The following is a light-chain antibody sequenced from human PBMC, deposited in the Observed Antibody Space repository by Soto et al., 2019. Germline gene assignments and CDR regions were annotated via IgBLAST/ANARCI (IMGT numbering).Light chain of an antibody. Sequence: SYELTQPPSVSVSPGQTAXXXCSGDKLGDKYACWYQQRPGQSPVLVIYQDTKRPSGIPERFSGSNSGNTATLTISGTQALDEADYYCQAWDSSVVFGGGTKLTVL. V-gene: IGLV3-1*01. CDR2: QDT. CDR3: QAWDSSVV. J-gene: IGLJ2*01. CDR1: KLGDKY.